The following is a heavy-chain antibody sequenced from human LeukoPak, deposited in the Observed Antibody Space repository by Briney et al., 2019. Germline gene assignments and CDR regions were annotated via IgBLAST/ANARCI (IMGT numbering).Heavy chain of an antibody. Sequence: ASVKVSCKASGYTFTSYDINWVRQAPGQGLEWMAWISPYNGNTKYVQNLQGRVTITTDTSTSTAYMELRSLTSDDTAVYFCAREESIGRYQFLHDSWGQGTLVTVSS. CDR2: ISPYNGNT. V-gene: IGHV1-18*01. D-gene: IGHD1-26*01. J-gene: IGHJ4*02. CDR1: GYTFTSYD. CDR3: AREESIGRYQFLHDS.